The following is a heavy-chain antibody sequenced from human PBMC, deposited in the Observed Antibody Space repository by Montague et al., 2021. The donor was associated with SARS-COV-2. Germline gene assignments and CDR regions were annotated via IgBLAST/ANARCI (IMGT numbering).Heavy chain of an antibody. CDR2: IHSNGRI. V-gene: IGHV3-69-1*01. D-gene: IGHD1-1*01. Sequence: SLRLSCAASGFTFGDYTMNWVRQALGKGLEWLSYIHSNGRIFYGDSAKGRFSVSRDDAKNSLYLQMTSLSAEDTALYFCVRDENWAFDVWGQGTMVTVSS. CDR3: VRDENWAFDV. CDR1: GFTFGDYT. J-gene: IGHJ3*01.